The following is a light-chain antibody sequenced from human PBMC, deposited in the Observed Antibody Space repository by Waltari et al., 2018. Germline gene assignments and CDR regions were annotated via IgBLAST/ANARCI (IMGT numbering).Light chain of an antibody. CDR1: RYITRY. Sequence: DIQMTQAPSSLSATSCEIVTVTCQPCRYITRYLHWYQHKAGKAPKLLIYAATNLQSGVSSRFSGSGSGTDFTLTISRLEPEDFAVYYCQQYNSYSPLTFGGGTKVEIK. J-gene: IGKJ4*01. CDR2: AAT. V-gene: IGKV1-39*01. CDR3: QQYNSYSPLT.